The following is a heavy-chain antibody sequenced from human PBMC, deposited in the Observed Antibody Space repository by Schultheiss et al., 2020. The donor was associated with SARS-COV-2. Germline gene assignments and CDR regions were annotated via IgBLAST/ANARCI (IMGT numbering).Heavy chain of an antibody. CDR3: ARDHQSAAAGYDAFDI. J-gene: IGHJ3*02. CDR1: GYTFTSYD. Sequence: ASVKVSCKASGYTFTSYDINWVRQATGQGLEWMGWMNPNSGNTGYAQKFQGRVTMTRNTSISTAYMELSSLRSEDTAVYYCARDHQSAAAGYDAFDIWGQGTMVTVSS. CDR2: MNPNSGNT. D-gene: IGHD6-13*01. V-gene: IGHV1-8*01.